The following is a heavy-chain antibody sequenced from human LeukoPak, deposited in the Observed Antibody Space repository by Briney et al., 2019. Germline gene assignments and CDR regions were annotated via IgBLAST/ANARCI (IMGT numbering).Heavy chain of an antibody. Sequence: GGSLRLSCSASGFTFRTYAMSWVRQAPGKGLEWVANIKQDGSEKYYVDSVKGRFTISRDNAKNSLYLQMNSLRAEDTAVYYCARDIRDYYDSSGYYGNWGQGTLVTVSS. V-gene: IGHV3-7*01. CDR1: GFTFRTYA. D-gene: IGHD3-22*01. J-gene: IGHJ4*02. CDR3: ARDIRDYYDSSGYYGN. CDR2: IKQDGSEK.